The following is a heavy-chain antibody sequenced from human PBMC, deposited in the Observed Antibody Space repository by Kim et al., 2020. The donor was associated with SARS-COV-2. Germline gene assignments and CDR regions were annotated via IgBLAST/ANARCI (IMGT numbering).Heavy chain of an antibody. CDR2: ISSDGRIT. V-gene: IGHV3-74*01. Sequence: GGSLRLSCAAAGFSSSSYWINWVRQPPGKGLEWVSRISSDGRITHYADSVKGRFTMSRDSAENTVFLQMNSLGAEDTAVYYCAREMFRSGFDVWGQGTTVSVSS. J-gene: IGHJ6*02. D-gene: IGHD3-10*02. CDR3: AREMFRSGFDV. CDR1: GFSSSSYW.